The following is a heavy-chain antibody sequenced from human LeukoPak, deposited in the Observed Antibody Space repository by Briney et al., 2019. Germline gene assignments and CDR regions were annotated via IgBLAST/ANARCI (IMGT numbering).Heavy chain of an antibody. V-gene: IGHV5-51*01. CDR3: ARHITAAGKYYFDY. Sequence: GESLKISCKGSGSSFTSYWIGWVRQMPGKGLEWMGIIYPGDSHTRYSPSFQGQVTISAVKSISTAYLQWSSLKASDTAIYYCARHITAAGKYYFDYWGQGTLVTVSS. J-gene: IGHJ4*02. D-gene: IGHD6-13*01. CDR2: IYPGDSHT. CDR1: GSSFTSYW.